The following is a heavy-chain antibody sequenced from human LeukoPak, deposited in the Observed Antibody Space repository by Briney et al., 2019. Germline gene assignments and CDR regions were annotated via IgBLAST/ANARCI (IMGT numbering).Heavy chain of an antibody. CDR2: INHSGST. J-gene: IGHJ4*02. Sequence: NPSEALSLTCAVYGGSFSGYYWSWIRQPPGKGLEWIGEINHSGSTNYNPSLKSRVTISVDTSKNQFSLMLSSVTAADTAVYYCARGTRHYVWGSYRSYYFDYWGQGTLVTVSS. V-gene: IGHV4-34*01. D-gene: IGHD3-16*02. CDR3: ARGTRHYVWGSYRSYYFDY. CDR1: GGSFSGYY.